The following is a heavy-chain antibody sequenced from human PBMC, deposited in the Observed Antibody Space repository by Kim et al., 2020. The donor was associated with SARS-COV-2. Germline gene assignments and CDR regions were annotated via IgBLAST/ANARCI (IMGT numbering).Heavy chain of an antibody. D-gene: IGHD6-6*01. V-gene: IGHV4-34*01. J-gene: IGHJ4*02. CDR3: ARVLMYSSSEIDY. Sequence: NPPRKRRFPISVDTSKNQFSLKLSAVTAANTAVYYCARVLMYSSSEIDYWGQGTLVTVSS.